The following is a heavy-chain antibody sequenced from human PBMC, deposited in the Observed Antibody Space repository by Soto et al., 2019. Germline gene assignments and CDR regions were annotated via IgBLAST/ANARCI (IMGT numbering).Heavy chain of an antibody. D-gene: IGHD2-21*02. CDR3: ARVRIVVVTTYPGDYYGIDV. Sequence: LRLSCAASGFTFSSYEMNWVRQAPGKGLEWVSYISSSGSTIYYADSVKGRFTISRDNAKNSLYLQMNGLRAEDTAVYYCARVRIVVVTTYPGDYYGIDVWGQGTTVTVSS. J-gene: IGHJ6*02. CDR1: GFTFSSYE. CDR2: ISSSGSTI. V-gene: IGHV3-48*03.